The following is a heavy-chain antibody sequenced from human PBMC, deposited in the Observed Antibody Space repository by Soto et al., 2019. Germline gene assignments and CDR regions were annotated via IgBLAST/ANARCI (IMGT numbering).Heavy chain of an antibody. J-gene: IGHJ5*02. Sequence: SETLSLTYAVSGGSISSSNWWSWVRQPPGKGLEWIGEIYHSGSTNYNPSLKSRVTISIDKSKNQFSLKLSSVTAADTAVYYCARRWMVRGVMNWFDPWGQGTLVTVSS. CDR3: ARRWMVRGVMNWFDP. CDR2: IYHSGST. D-gene: IGHD3-10*01. V-gene: IGHV4-4*02. CDR1: GGSISSSNW.